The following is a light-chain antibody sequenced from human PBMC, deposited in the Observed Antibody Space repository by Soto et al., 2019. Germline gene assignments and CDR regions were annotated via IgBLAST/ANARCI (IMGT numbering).Light chain of an antibody. CDR3: QQYNNWLLT. Sequence: MTQSPSSLSASVGDRVTISCRASQSVSSNLAWYQQKPGQAPRLLIYSASTRATGIPARFSGSGSGTEFTLTISSLQSEDFAVYHCQQYNNWLLTFGGGTKVDIK. CDR1: QSVSSN. J-gene: IGKJ4*01. V-gene: IGKV3-15*01. CDR2: SAS.